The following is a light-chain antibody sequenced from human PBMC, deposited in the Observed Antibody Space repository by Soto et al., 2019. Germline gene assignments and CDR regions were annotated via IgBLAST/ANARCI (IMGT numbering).Light chain of an antibody. CDR2: LNSDGSH. J-gene: IGLJ2*01. V-gene: IGLV4-69*01. CDR3: QTWGSGIHVV. Sequence: QPVLTQSPSASASLGASVKLTCTLSSGHSSYAIAWHQQQPEKGPRYLMKLNSDGSHSKGDGIPDRFSGSSSGAERYLTISSLQSEDEADYHCQTWGSGIHVVFGGGTQLTVL. CDR1: SGHSSYA.